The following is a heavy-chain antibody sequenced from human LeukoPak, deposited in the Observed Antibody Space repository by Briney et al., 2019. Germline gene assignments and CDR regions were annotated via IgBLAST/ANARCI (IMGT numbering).Heavy chain of an antibody. J-gene: IGHJ4*02. D-gene: IGHD5/OR15-5a*01. CDR2: VYTSGST. Sequence: SETLSLTCTVSGVSISSYYWSWIRQPAGKGLEWVGRVYTSGSTRYNPSLKSRVTMSVDTSKNQFSLSLTSVTAADTAVYYCARDTDYRSVFYYFDYWAQGILVTVSS. V-gene: IGHV4-4*07. CDR1: GVSISSYY. CDR3: ARDTDYRSVFYYFDY.